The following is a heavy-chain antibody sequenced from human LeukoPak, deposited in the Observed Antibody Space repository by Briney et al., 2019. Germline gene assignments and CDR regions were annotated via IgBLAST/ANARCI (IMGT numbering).Heavy chain of an antibody. J-gene: IGHJ4*02. Sequence: PSQTLSLTCTVSGGSISSGSYYWSWIRQPAGKGLEWIGRIYTSGSTNYNPSLKSRVTISVDTSKNQFSLKLSSVTAADTAVYYCARETQRGEWLFDGDWGQGTLVTVSS. CDR2: IYTSGST. D-gene: IGHD3-3*01. CDR3: ARETQRGEWLFDGD. CDR1: GGSISSGSYY. V-gene: IGHV4-61*02.